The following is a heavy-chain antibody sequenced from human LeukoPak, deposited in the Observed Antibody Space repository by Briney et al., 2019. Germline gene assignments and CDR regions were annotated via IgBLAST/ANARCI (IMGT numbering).Heavy chain of an antibody. CDR3: AKDEGYYGSGSRVDY. CDR2: ICGSGGGT. CDR1: GFTFSSYA. J-gene: IGHJ4*02. Sequence: GESLRLSWAASGFTFSSYAMSWVRQAPGKWLEWVSGICGSGGGTQYTDSLKGRLTISRDNSKNTLYMQMNSLRDEDTAVYYCAKDEGYYGSGSRVDYWGQGTLVTVSS. V-gene: IGHV3-23*01. D-gene: IGHD3-10*01.